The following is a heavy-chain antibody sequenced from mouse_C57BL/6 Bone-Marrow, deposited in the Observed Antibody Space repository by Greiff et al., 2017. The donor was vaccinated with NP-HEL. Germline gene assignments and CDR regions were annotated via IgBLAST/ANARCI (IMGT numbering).Heavy chain of an antibody. CDR3: ARHYSNYVGYAMDY. V-gene: IGHV1-61*01. CDR1: GYTFTSYW. J-gene: IGHJ4*01. D-gene: IGHD2-5*01. CDR2: IYPSDSET. Sequence: QVQLKQPGAELVRPGSSVKLSCKASGYTFTSYWMDWVKQRPGQGLEWIGNIYPSDSETHYNQKFKDKATLTVDKSSSTAYMQLSSLTSEDSAVYYCARHYSNYVGYAMDYWGQGTSVTVSS.